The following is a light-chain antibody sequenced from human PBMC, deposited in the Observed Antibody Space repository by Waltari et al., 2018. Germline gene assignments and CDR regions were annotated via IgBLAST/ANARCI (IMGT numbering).Light chain of an antibody. Sequence: QSALSQPASVSGSPGQSITISCTETRSDVGAYTYVSWYQQHPGRAPKLIIYDVTKRPSGVSSRLSGSRSGNTASLTISGLQAEDEADYYCSSYTTDSVVIFGGGTEVTVL. V-gene: IGLV2-14*03. CDR2: DVT. CDR3: SSYTTDSVVI. CDR1: RSDVGAYTY. J-gene: IGLJ2*01.